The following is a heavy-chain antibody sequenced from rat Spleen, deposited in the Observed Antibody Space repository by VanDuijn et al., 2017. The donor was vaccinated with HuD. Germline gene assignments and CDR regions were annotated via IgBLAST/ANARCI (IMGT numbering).Heavy chain of an antibody. CDR2: ITNASGRT. CDR3: ARRHYGYTDYFDY. CDR1: GFTFNNYW. J-gene: IGHJ2*01. Sequence: EVQLVKSGGGLVQPGGSLKLSCVASGFTFNNYWMTWIRQAPGKGLEWVASITNASGRTYYPDSVKGRFTISRDTAQNTLYLQMNSLRSEDTATYYCARRHYGYTDYFDYWGQGVMVTVSS. D-gene: IGHD1-6*01. V-gene: IGHV5-31*01.